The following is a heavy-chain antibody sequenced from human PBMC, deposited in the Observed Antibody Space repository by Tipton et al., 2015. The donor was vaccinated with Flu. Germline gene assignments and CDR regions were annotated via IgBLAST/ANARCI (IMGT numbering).Heavy chain of an antibody. CDR2: IIPIFGTP. CDR1: GGRFSSLS. V-gene: IGHV1-69*18. D-gene: IGHD3-22*01. J-gene: IGHJ4*02. CDR3: AKGRTYYYDNSGYNSFDN. Sequence: QLVQSGAEVKKPGSSVKVSCRASGGRFSSLSITWVRQAPGQGPEWMGRIIPIFGTPNYAQNFQGRVTITADESTSTAYMELSRLTSEDTAVYYCAKGRTYYYDNSGYNSFDNWGQGTLVIVSS.